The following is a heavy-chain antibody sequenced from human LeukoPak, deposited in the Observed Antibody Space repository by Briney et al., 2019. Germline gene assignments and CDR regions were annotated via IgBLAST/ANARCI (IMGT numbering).Heavy chain of an antibody. Sequence: GGSLRLSCTASGFTYGDFVMIWVRQAPGKGLEWVSFIRSTTYDETTEYAASVQGRFTISRDDFRGIAYLQMNSLKTEDTAVYYCARGCGGDCAAFDNWGQGTLVTVSS. CDR1: GFTYGDFV. CDR2: IRSTTYDETT. D-gene: IGHD2-21*02. CDR3: ARGCGGDCAAFDN. J-gene: IGHJ4*02. V-gene: IGHV3-49*04.